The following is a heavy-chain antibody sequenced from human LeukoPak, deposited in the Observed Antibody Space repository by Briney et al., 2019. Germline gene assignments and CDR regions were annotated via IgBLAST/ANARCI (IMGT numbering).Heavy chain of an antibody. D-gene: IGHD3-10*01. CDR3: ASYYGSGTYSGYVDY. V-gene: IGHV4-59*01. CDR2: IYHSGST. J-gene: IGHJ4*02. CDR1: GGSLNNYH. Sequence: PSETLSLTCAVSGGSLNNYHWSWIRQPPGKGLEWIGCIYHSGSTNYNPSLNSRVTMSVDTSKNQFSLRLSSATAADTAVYYCASYYGSGTYSGYVDYWGQGTLVTV.